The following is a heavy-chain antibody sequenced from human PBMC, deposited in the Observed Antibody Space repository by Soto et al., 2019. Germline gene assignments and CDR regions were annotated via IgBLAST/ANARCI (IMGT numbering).Heavy chain of an antibody. J-gene: IGHJ5*02. CDR1: GGSISSYY. D-gene: IGHD2-2*01. Sequence: SETLSLTCTVSGGSISSYYWSWIRQPPGKGLEWIGEINHSGSTNYNPSLKSRVTISVDTSKNQFSLKLSSVTAADTAAYYCAHLVRGCSSPTCYGGWFDPWGQGTLVTVSS. CDR3: AHLVRGCSSPTCYGGWFDP. V-gene: IGHV4-34*01. CDR2: INHSGST.